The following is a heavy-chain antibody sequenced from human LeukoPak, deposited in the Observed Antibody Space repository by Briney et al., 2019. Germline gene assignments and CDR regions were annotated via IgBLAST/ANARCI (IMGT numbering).Heavy chain of an antibody. V-gene: IGHV1-18*01. CDR3: ARDATVVTPGSNFDY. CDR2: ISAYNGNT. D-gene: IGHD4-23*01. Sequence: ASVKVSCKASGYTFTSYDINWVRQATGQGLEWMGWISAYNGNTNYAQKLQGRVTMTTDTSTSTAYMELRSLRSDDTAVYYCARDATVVTPGSNFDYWGQGTLVTVSS. CDR1: GYTFTSYD. J-gene: IGHJ4*02.